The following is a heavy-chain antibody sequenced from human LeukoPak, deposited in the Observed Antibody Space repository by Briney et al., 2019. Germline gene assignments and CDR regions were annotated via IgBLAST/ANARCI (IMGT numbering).Heavy chain of an antibody. D-gene: IGHD2-2*01. CDR1: GGTFSSYA. CDR3: ARDRGYCSSTSCYLDY. V-gene: IGHV1-69*01. J-gene: IGHJ4*02. CDR2: IIPILGTA. Sequence: GSSGKVSCKASGGTFSSYAISWVRQAPGQGLEWMGGIIPILGTANYAQKFQGRVTITADESTSTAYMELSSLRSEDTAVYYCARDRGYCSSTSCYLDYGGQGTLVTVSS.